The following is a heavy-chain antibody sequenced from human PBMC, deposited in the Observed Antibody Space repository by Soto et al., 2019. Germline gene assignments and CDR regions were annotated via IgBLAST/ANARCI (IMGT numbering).Heavy chain of an antibody. Sequence: SETLSLTCSVSDGSVNTGNYYWSWIRQPPGKGLEWIGHIYYIGTTNYNPSLKSRVTISVDTSKNQFSLKVTSVTAADTAVYFCAREEKQLSRYGGDFDYWGQG. D-gene: IGHD3-16*01. J-gene: IGHJ4*02. CDR1: DGSVNTGNYY. CDR2: IYYIGTT. CDR3: AREEKQLSRYGGDFDY. V-gene: IGHV4-61*01.